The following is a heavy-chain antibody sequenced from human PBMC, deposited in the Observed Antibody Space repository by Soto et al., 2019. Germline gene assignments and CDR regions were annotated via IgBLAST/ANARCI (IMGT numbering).Heavy chain of an antibody. D-gene: IGHD3-16*02. Sequence: VGSLRLSCEASGFTFGEHWMYWVRQTPGKGLMSVSRINPDGTSTSYADSVEGRFTISRDNAKNTLFLQMSSLRVEDTAVYYCARDRLRLGELSLIGYFDYWGQGTLVTVSS. CDR2: INPDGTST. CDR1: GFTFGEHW. J-gene: IGHJ4*02. CDR3: ARDRLRLGELSLIGYFDY. V-gene: IGHV3-74*01.